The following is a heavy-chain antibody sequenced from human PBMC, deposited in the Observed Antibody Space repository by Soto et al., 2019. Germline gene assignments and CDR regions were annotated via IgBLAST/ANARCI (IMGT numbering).Heavy chain of an antibody. V-gene: IGHV4-59*08. Sequence: PSETLSLTCTVSGGSISSYYWSWVRQPPGKGLEWIGYIYYSGSTNYNPSLKSRVTISVDTSKNQFSLKLSSVTAADTAVYYCARRTYCSSNSCYVFDYWGQGTLVTGSS. D-gene: IGHD2-2*01. CDR3: ARRTYCSSNSCYVFDY. CDR1: GGSISSYY. J-gene: IGHJ4*02. CDR2: IYYSGST.